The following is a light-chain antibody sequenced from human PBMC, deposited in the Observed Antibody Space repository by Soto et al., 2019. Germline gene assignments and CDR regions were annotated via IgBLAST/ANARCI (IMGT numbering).Light chain of an antibody. V-gene: IGKV4-1*01. J-gene: IGKJ5*01. CDR3: HQHYDLPT. Sequence: DIVMTQSPDSLAVSLGERATIKCKSSQTVLSSSNNRNYLVWYQQKSGQPPKLLIDWSSTRASGVPDRFTGSGSGTDFTLTISNIQAEDVGIYYCHQHYDLPTFGQGTRLEL. CDR1: QTVLSSSNNRNY. CDR2: WSS.